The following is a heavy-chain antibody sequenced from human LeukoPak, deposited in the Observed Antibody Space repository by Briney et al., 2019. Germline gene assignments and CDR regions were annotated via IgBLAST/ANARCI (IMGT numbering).Heavy chain of an antibody. J-gene: IGHJ6*03. D-gene: IGHD3-22*01. CDR2: IYYGGST. Sequence: SETLSLTCTVSSGSFRTYYWSWIRQPPGKGLEWIGSIYYGGSTDYNPPLKSRVIISVDTSKNQFSLKLSSVTAADTAVYYCARDRFDDSNGYYYHSYYYMNVWGKGTTVTVSS. V-gene: IGHV4-59*12. CDR3: ARDRFDDSNGYYYHSYYYMNV. CDR1: SGSFRTYY.